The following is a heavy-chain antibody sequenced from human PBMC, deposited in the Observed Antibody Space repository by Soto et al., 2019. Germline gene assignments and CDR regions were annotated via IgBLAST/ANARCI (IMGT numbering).Heavy chain of an antibody. CDR1: GGSISRCY. CDR3: ARELFGRSPWFDP. V-gene: IGHV4-59*01. Sequence: SEIRSVACTVAGGSISRCYWSWIRKPPGKGLEWIGYIYYSGSTNYNPSLKSRVTISVDTSKNQFSLKLSSVTAADTAVYYCARELFGRSPWFDPWGQGTLVTVSS. CDR2: IYYSGST. D-gene: IGHD3-10*01. J-gene: IGHJ5*02.